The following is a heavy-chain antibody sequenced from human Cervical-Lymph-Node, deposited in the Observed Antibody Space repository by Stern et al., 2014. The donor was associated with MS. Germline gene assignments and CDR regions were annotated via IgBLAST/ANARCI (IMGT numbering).Heavy chain of an antibody. Sequence: QLQLQESGPGLVKPSQTLSLTCTVSGGSISSGDYYWSWIRQPPGKGLEWIGYIYYSGRTYYNPSLKSRVTISVDTSKNQFSLKLSSVTAADTAVYYCAREDGDYAHWFDPWGQGTLVTVSS. CDR2: IYYSGRT. CDR3: AREDGDYAHWFDP. V-gene: IGHV4-30-4*01. D-gene: IGHD4-17*01. J-gene: IGHJ5*02. CDR1: GGSISSGDYY.